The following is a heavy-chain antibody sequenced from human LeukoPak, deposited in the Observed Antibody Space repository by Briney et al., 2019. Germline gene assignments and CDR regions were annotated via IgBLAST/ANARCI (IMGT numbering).Heavy chain of an antibody. Sequence: PSETLSLTCAVYGGSFSGYYWSWIRQPPGKGLEWIGEINHSGSTNYNPSLKSRVTISVDTSKNQFSLKLSSVTAADTAVYYCARLSVLWFGELSGEGTDYWGQGTLLTVSS. CDR1: GGSFSGYY. V-gene: IGHV4-34*01. D-gene: IGHD3-10*01. CDR3: ARLSVLWFGELSGEGTDY. J-gene: IGHJ4*02. CDR2: INHSGST.